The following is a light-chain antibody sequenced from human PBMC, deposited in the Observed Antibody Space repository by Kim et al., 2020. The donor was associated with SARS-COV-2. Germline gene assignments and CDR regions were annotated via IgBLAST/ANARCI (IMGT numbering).Light chain of an antibody. Sequence: EIVMTQSPATLSVSPGERATLSCRASQNIRNNLVWFQKKHGQAPRLLIYGASFRATGIPARFSGSGSGTEFTLTITDLHSEDFAIYFCHQSTYLGSLGQGPKLEI. CDR2: GAS. J-gene: IGKJ2*04. CDR1: QNIRNN. V-gene: IGKV3-15*01. CDR3: HQSTYLGS.